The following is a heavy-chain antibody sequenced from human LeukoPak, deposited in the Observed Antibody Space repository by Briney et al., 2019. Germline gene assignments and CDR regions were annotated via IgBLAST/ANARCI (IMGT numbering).Heavy chain of an antibody. J-gene: IGHJ4*02. Sequence: GWSLRRSCAASGFTFSSYAMSWVRQAPGKGLEWVSASSGSGGSSYYAYSLKGRLTVSRDNSKNTLFLQMNSLRADDTAVYYCAKVSGNSYYYFDYWGQGSLVTVSS. D-gene: IGHD3-22*01. CDR1: GFTFSSYA. CDR3: AKVSGNSYYYFDY. V-gene: IGHV3-23*01. CDR2: SSGSGGSS.